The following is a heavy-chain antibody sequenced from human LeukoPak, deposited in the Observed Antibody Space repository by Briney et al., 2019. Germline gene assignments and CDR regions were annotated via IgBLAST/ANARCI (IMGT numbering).Heavy chain of an antibody. CDR1: GFTVSTNY. D-gene: IGHD1-20*01. CDR3: AKDLDNSLNWFDP. CDR2: IYSGGTT. J-gene: IGHJ5*02. Sequence: GGSLRLSCAVSGFTVSTNYMSWVRQAPGKGLEWVSVIYSGGTTYYADSVKGRFTISRDNSKNTLYLQMNSLRAEDTAVYYCAKDLDNSLNWFDPWGQGTLVTVSS. V-gene: IGHV3-53*01.